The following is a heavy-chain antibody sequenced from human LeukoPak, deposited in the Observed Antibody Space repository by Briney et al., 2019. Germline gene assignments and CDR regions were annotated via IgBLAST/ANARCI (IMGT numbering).Heavy chain of an antibody. D-gene: IGHD2-15*01. V-gene: IGHV4-30-4*01. Sequence: SQTLSLTCTVSGGSISSGDYYWSWIRQPPGKGLEWFGYIYYSGSTYYNPSLKSRVTISVDTSKNQFSLKLSSVTAADTAVYYCARAVVVVAATNWFDPWGQGTLVTVSS. J-gene: IGHJ5*02. CDR3: ARAVVVVAATNWFDP. CDR1: GGSISSGDYY. CDR2: IYYSGST.